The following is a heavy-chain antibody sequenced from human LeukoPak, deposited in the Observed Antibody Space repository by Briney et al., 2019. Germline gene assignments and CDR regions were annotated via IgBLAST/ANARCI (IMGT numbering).Heavy chain of an antibody. J-gene: IGHJ4*02. V-gene: IGHV1-46*01. CDR3: AREFGSGSYYAETLFDY. D-gene: IGHD1-26*01. CDR2: INPSGGST. CDR1: GYTFTSYY. Sequence: EASVNVSCKASGYTFTSYYMHWVRQAPGQGLEWMGIINPSGGSTSYAQKFQGRVTMTRDTSTSTVYMELSSLRSEDTAVYYCAREFGSGSYYAETLFDYWGQGTLATVSS.